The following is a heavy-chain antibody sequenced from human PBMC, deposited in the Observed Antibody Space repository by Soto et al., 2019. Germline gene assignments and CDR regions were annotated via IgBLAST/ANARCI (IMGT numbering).Heavy chain of an antibody. CDR2: IIPIFGTA. V-gene: IGHV1-69*06. CDR3: ARSFDSSSAPVYGMDV. D-gene: IGHD6-6*01. J-gene: IGHJ6*02. Sequence: QVQLVQSGAEVKKPGSSVKVSCKASGGTFSSYAISWVRQAPGQGLEWMGGIIPIFGTANYAQKFQGRVTITADKSTSTAYMERGSLRSEDTAVYYCARSFDSSSAPVYGMDVCGQGTTVTVSS. CDR1: GGTFSSYA.